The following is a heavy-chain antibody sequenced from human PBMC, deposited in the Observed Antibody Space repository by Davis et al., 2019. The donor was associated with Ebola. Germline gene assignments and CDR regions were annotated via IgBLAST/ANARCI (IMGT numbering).Heavy chain of an antibody. Sequence: GGSLRLSCAASGFTFSRYAMHWVRQAPGKGLEWVAVISYDGSNKYYADSVKGRFTISRDNSKNTLYLQMNSLRAEDTAVYYCAEDTCISTSCFGVGYYFDYWGQGTLVTVSS. CDR2: ISYDGSNK. CDR3: AEDTCISTSCFGVGYYFDY. D-gene: IGHD2-2*01. V-gene: IGHV3-30-3*01. CDR1: GFTFSRYA. J-gene: IGHJ4*02.